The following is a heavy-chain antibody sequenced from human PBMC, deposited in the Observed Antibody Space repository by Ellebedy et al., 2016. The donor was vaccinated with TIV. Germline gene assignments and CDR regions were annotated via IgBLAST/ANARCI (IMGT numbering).Heavy chain of an antibody. J-gene: IGHJ4*02. V-gene: IGHV1-2*02. Sequence: AASVKVSCKASGYTFTGYYMHWVRQAPGQGLEWMGWINPNSGGTNYAQKFQGRVTMTRDTSISTPYMELSRLRSDDTAVYYCAVPRADYDFDYWGQGTLVTVSS. D-gene: IGHD4-17*01. CDR2: INPNSGGT. CDR3: AVPRADYDFDY. CDR1: GYTFTGYY.